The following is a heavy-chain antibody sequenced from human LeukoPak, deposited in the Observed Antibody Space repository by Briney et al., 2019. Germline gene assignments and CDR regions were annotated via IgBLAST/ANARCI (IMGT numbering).Heavy chain of an antibody. J-gene: IGHJ4*02. CDR2: MTGSSDST. Sequence: GGSLRLSCAASGFTFSNCVMSWVRLVPGKGLEWVSAMTGSSDSTYYADSVKGRFTISRDNSKNTLYLQMNSLRVEDTAVYYCAKGSAAARPYYFDYWGQGTLVTVSS. CDR3: AKGSAAARPYYFDY. D-gene: IGHD6-13*01. CDR1: GFTFSNCV. V-gene: IGHV3-23*01.